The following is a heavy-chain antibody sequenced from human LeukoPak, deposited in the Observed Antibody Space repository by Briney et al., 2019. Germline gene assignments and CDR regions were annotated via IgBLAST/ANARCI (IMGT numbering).Heavy chain of an antibody. D-gene: IGHD3-3*01. Sequence: PGGSLRLSCAASGFIFSSDDMNWVRQAPGTGLDWVSGVTGGGDNTFYADSVKGRFTISRDNSKNTVYLQMNSLRAEDTAIYYCAIVSWSGYHSWGQGILVTVSS. CDR3: AIVSWSGYHS. J-gene: IGHJ4*02. CDR1: GFIFSSDD. V-gene: IGHV3-23*01. CDR2: VTGGGDNT.